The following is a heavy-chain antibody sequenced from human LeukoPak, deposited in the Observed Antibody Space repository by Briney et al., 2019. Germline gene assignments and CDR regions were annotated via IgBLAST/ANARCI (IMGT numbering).Heavy chain of an antibody. J-gene: IGHJ4*02. V-gene: IGHV2-5*02. CDR2: IYWDDDK. CDR1: GFSLSASGVG. D-gene: IGHD3-10*01. CDR3: AHMSTMVRGVTYYFNY. Sequence: SGPTLVNPTQTLTLTCTFSGFSLSASGVGVGWFRQPPGKALEGLALIYWDDDKRYSPSLKSRLTITKDTSKNQVVLTMTNMDPVDTATYYCAHMSTMVRGVTYYFNYWGQGTLVTVSS.